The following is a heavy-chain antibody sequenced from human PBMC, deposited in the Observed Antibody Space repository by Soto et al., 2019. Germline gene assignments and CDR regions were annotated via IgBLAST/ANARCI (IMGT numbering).Heavy chain of an antibody. D-gene: IGHD4-4*01. J-gene: IGHJ4*02. CDR3: AKSRRATVTTDYFDY. V-gene: IGHV3-23*01. Sequence: PGGSLRLSCAASGFTFSSYAMSWVRQAPGKGLEWVSAISGSGGSTYYADSVKGRFTISRDNSKNTLYLQMNSLRAEDTAVYYCAKSRRATVTTDYFDYWGQGTLVTVSS. CDR2: ISGSGGST. CDR1: GFTFSSYA.